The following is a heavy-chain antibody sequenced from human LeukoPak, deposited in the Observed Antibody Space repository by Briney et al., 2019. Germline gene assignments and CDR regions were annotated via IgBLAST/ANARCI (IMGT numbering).Heavy chain of an antibody. D-gene: IGHD6-19*01. CDR1: GGSFSSGSYY. V-gene: IGHV4-61*01. Sequence: SETLSLTCTVSGGSFSSGSYYWSWIRQPPGKGLEWIGYIYYSGSTNYNPSLKSRVTISVDTSKNQFSLKLSSVTAADTAMYYCARDPGEIAVAGTGYFDYWGQGTLVTVSS. CDR3: ARDPGEIAVAGTGYFDY. CDR2: IYYSGST. J-gene: IGHJ4*02.